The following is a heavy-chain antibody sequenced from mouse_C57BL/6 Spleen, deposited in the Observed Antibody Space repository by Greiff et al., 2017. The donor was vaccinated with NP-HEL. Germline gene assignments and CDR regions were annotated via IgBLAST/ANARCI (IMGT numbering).Heavy chain of an antibody. D-gene: IGHD2-4*01. CDR2: IYPSDSET. V-gene: IGHV1-61*01. J-gene: IGHJ3*01. CDR3: ARTYDYDGAWFAY. Sequence: QVQLQQPGAELVRPGSSVKLSCKASGYTFTSYWMDWVKQRPGQGLEWIGNIYPSDSETHYNQKFKDKATLTVDKSSSTAYMQLSSLTSEDSAVYYCARTYDYDGAWFAYWGQGTLVTVSA. CDR1: GYTFTSYW.